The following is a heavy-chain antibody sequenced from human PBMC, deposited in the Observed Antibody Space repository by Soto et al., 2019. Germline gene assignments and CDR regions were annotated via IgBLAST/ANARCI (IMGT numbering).Heavy chain of an antibody. D-gene: IGHD6-13*01. Sequence: GGSLRLSCAASGFTVSSNYMSWVRQAPGKGLEWVSVIYSGGSTYYADSVKGRFTISRHNSKNTLYLQMNSLIAEDTAVYYCARCIAAAGTAYYYYYYYMDVWGKGTTVTVSS. CDR1: GFTVSSNY. CDR2: IYSGGST. J-gene: IGHJ6*03. CDR3: ARCIAAAGTAYYYYYYYMDV. V-gene: IGHV3-53*04.